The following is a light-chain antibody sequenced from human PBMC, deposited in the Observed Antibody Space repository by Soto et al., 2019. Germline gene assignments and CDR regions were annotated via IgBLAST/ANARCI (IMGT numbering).Light chain of an antibody. J-gene: IGKJ1*01. V-gene: IGKV3-15*01. CDR3: HQRQSWPRT. Sequence: DIVMTQSPATLSVAPGERVTFSCRASQGVSRKLAWYQHKPGQAPRLLISGASTRASGIPARFSGSGSGTEFTLIISDVEPEDFAVYYCHQRQSWPRTFGQGTKV. CDR1: QGVSRK. CDR2: GAS.